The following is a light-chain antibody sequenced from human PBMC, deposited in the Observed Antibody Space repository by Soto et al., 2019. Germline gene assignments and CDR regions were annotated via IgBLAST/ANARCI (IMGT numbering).Light chain of an antibody. CDR1: QGISNY. CDR2: AAS. J-gene: IGKJ1*01. Sequence: DIQMTQSPSSLSASVGDRITVTCRASQGISNYLAWYQQKPGKVPKLLIYAASTLQPGVPSRFSGSGSGTDFTLTISSLQPEDVATYYCQKYNSAPWTFGQGTKVEIK. CDR3: QKYNSAPWT. V-gene: IGKV1-27*01.